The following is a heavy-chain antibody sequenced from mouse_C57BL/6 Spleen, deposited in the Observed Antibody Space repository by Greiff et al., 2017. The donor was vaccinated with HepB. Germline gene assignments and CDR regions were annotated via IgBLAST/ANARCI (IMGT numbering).Heavy chain of an antibody. V-gene: IGHV5-4*01. CDR1: GFTFSSYA. D-gene: IGHD2-12*01. J-gene: IGHJ2*01. CDR3: ARVYDAGFDY. CDR2: ISDGGSYT. Sequence: VQLKESGGGLVKPGGSLKLSCAASGFTFSSYAMSWVRQTPEKRLEWVATISDGGSYTYYPDNVKGRFTISRDNAKNNLYLQMSHLKSEDTAMYYCARVYDAGFDYWGQGTTLTVSS.